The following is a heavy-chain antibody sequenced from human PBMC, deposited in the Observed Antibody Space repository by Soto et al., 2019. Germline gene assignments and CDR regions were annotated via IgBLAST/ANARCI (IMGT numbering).Heavy chain of an antibody. CDR1: GFTYSSYA. V-gene: IGHV3-30-3*01. Sequence: GQSLKISCAASGFTYSSYAMHWVRQAPGKGLEWVAVISYDGSNKYYADSVKGRFTISRDNSKNTLYLQMNSLRAEDTAVYYCARDKIGITGREYYFDYWGQGTLVTVPQ. D-gene: IGHD1-20*01. CDR3: ARDKIGITGREYYFDY. J-gene: IGHJ4*02. CDR2: ISYDGSNK.